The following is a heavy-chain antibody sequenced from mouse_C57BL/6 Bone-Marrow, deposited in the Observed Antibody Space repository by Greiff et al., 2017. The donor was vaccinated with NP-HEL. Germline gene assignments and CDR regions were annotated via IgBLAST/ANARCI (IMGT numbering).Heavy chain of an antibody. Sequence: QVQLKQPGAELVKPGASVKLSCKASGYTFTSYWMHWVKQRPGQGLEWIGMIHPNSGSTNYNEKFKSKATLTVDKSSSTAYMQLSSLTSEDSAVYYCAREAIYYDYDVDAMDYWGQGTSVTVSS. CDR3: AREAIYYDYDVDAMDY. CDR1: GYTFTSYW. V-gene: IGHV1-64*01. CDR2: IHPNSGST. D-gene: IGHD2-4*01. J-gene: IGHJ4*01.